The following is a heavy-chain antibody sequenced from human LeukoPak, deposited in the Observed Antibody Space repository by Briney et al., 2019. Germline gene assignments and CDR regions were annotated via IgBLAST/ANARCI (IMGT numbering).Heavy chain of an antibody. V-gene: IGHV4-4*07. CDR3: AREVFMDGDAFDI. D-gene: IGHD3/OR15-3a*01. CDR2: MYNSENI. CDR1: GTSISAYY. J-gene: IGHJ3*02. Sequence: SETLSLTCTVSGTSISAYYWSWIRQPAGKGLDWIGRMYNSENINYNPSLKSRVTLSLDTSKNQFSLKPTSVTAADTAVYYCAREVFMDGDAFDIWGQGTMVTVSS.